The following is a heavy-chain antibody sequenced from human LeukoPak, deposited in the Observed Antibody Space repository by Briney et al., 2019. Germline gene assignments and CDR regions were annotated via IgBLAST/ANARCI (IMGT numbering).Heavy chain of an antibody. Sequence: PSETLSLTCTVSGGSITSSSYYWGWIRQPPGKGPEWIGSIYYTGSTNYNPSLKSRVTISLDTSKNQFSLKLTSVTAADTAVYYCASVRGYSSGWYASGFDPWGQATLVTVSS. D-gene: IGHD6-19*01. CDR2: IYYTGST. J-gene: IGHJ5*02. CDR3: ASVRGYSSGWYASGFDP. V-gene: IGHV4-39*07. CDR1: GGSITSSSYY.